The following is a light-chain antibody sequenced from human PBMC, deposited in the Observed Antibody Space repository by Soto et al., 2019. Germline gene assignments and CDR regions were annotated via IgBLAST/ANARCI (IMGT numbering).Light chain of an antibody. CDR2: DAS. Sequence: EIALTQSPGSLSLIPGERATLSCRSSQSVSYNYIAWYQKKPDQAPRLLIFDASRRATGIPDRFSGSGSGTDFTLTISRLEPEDFAVYYCKQYGNLPLTFGGGTKVDIK. J-gene: IGKJ4*01. CDR1: QSVSYNY. CDR3: KQYGNLPLT. V-gene: IGKV3-20*01.